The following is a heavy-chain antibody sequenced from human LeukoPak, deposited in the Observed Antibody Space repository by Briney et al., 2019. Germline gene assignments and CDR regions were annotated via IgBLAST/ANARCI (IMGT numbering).Heavy chain of an antibody. J-gene: IGHJ4*02. CDR2: ISCSGGST. V-gene: IGHV3-23*01. Sequence: GGSLRLSCAASRFTFSTYSMNWVRQAPGKGLEWVSDISCSGGSTYYAYSVKGRFTISRDNSKNSLYLQINSLRAEDTGVYYCAKDRGYGGFFDYWGQGTLVTVSS. D-gene: IGHD4-23*01. CDR1: RFTFSTYS. CDR3: AKDRGYGGFFDY.